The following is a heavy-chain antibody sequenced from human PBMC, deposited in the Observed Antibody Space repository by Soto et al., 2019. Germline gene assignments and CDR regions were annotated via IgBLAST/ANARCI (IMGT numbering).Heavy chain of an antibody. Sequence: EVQLLESGGGLVQPGGSLRLSCAASGFTFSSYAMSWVRQAPGKGLEWVSAISGSGGSTYYADSVKGRFTISRDNPKNTLYLQMNSLRAEDTAVYYCAKDSGLTTVTRSDAFDIWGQGTMVTVSS. CDR3: AKDSGLTTVTRSDAFDI. CDR2: ISGSGGST. CDR1: GFTFSSYA. D-gene: IGHD4-17*01. V-gene: IGHV3-23*01. J-gene: IGHJ3*02.